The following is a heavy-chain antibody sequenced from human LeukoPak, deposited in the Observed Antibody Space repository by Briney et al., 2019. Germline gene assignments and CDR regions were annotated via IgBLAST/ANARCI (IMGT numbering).Heavy chain of an antibody. V-gene: IGHV5-51*01. J-gene: IGHJ2*01. CDR1: GYSFTSYW. D-gene: IGHD7-27*01. CDR2: IYPGDSDT. CDR3: ARHATWGYWPYCYFDL. Sequence: GESLKISCKGSGYSFTSYWIGWVRQMPGKGMEWMGIIYPGDSDTRYSPSFQGQVTISADKSISTAYLQWSSLKASDTAMYYGARHATWGYWPYCYFDLWGRGTLVTVSS.